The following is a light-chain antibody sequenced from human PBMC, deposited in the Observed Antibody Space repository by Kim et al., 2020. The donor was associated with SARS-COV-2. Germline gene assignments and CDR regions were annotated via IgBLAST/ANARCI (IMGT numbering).Light chain of an antibody. CDR2: DAS. CDR1: QGVGSQ. CDR3: QQRRYWPVT. Sequence: SSPGERATRSGRASQGVGSQLAWYRQKPGQAPRLVIYDASVRATGIAARFSGSGSGTDFTLTISSLEPEDFAVYFCQQRRYWPVTFGQGTKVDIK. J-gene: IGKJ1*01. V-gene: IGKV3-11*01.